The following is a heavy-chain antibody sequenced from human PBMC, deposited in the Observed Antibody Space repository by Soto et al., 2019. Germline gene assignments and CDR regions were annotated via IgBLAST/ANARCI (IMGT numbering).Heavy chain of an antibody. V-gene: IGHV3-30-3*01. D-gene: IGHD1-7*01. CDR2: ISYDGSNK. CDR1: GFTFSSYA. Sequence: GGSLRLSCAASGFTFSSYAMHWVRQAPGKGLEWVAVISYDGSNKYYADSVKGRFTISRDNSKNTLYLQMNSLRAEDTAVYYCESLLRTGTTDYCGQGTLVTVSS. CDR3: ESLLRTGTTDY. J-gene: IGHJ4*02.